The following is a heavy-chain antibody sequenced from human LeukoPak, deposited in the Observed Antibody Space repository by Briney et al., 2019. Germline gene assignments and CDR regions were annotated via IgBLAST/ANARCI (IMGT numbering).Heavy chain of an antibody. CDR2: IYCSGST. Sequence: PSETLSLTCTISGGSISSSSYYWGWIRPPPGKGLEWIVSIYCSGSTYYTPSLKSRVTISVDTSKIQFSLKLSSVTAADTAVYYCARDIRGRPTIYGDYDLNHFDYWGQGTLVTVSS. CDR3: ARDIRGRPTIYGDYDLNHFDY. V-gene: IGHV4-39*07. D-gene: IGHD4-17*01. CDR1: GGSISSSSYY. J-gene: IGHJ4*02.